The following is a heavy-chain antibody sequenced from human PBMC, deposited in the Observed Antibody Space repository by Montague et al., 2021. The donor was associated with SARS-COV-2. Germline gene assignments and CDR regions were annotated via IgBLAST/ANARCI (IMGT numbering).Heavy chain of an antibody. V-gene: IGHV4-39*02. J-gene: IGHJ2*01. D-gene: IGHD1-1*01. Sequence: SETLSLTCTVSGGSISSSSYYWGWIRQPPGKGPEWIGSIYYSGTIFYNPSLRSRVTMSVDTSKNQFSLRLSSVTAADTAMFYCVREDAGDWYFDLWGRGTLVTVSS. CDR1: GGSISSSSYY. CDR2: IYYSGTI. CDR3: VREDAGDWYFDL.